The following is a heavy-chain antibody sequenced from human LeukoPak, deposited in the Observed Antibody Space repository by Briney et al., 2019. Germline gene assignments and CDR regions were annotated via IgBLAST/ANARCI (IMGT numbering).Heavy chain of an antibody. CDR1: GGTFSSYA. Sequence: ASVKVSCKASGGTFSSYAISWVRQGPGQGLEWMGGFDPEDGETIYAQKFQGRVTMTEDTSTDTAYMELSSLTSEDTAVYYCATVAGYFLHWAQGTLVTVSS. J-gene: IGHJ1*01. CDR2: FDPEDGET. CDR3: ATVAGYFLH. V-gene: IGHV1-24*01.